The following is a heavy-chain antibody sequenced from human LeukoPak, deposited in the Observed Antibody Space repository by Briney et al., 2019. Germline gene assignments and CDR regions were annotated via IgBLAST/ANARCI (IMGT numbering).Heavy chain of an antibody. V-gene: IGHV3-66*02. CDR1: AFTVSSNY. D-gene: IGHD1-26*01. CDR3: ARDHSGSYQRAFDI. CDR2: IYGGGST. Sequence: GGSLRLSCAVSAFTVSSNYASWVRQAPGKGLEWVSVIYGGGSTNYADSVKGRFTISRDNSKNTLYLQMNSLRAEDTAVYYCARDHSGSYQRAFDIWGQGTMVTVSS. J-gene: IGHJ3*02.